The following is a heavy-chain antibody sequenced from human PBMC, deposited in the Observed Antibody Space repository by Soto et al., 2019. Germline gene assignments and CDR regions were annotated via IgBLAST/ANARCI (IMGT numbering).Heavy chain of an antibody. CDR2: IYHSGST. V-gene: IGHV4-30-2*01. D-gene: IGHD4-4*01. CDR1: GGSISSGGYS. CDR3: ARRGTVTHFDY. Sequence: SETLSLTCAVSGGSISSGGYSWSWIRQPPGKGLEWIGYIYHSGSTYYNPSLKSRVTISVDRSKNQFSLKLSSVTDADTAVYYCARRGTVTHFDYWGQGTLVTVSS. J-gene: IGHJ4*02.